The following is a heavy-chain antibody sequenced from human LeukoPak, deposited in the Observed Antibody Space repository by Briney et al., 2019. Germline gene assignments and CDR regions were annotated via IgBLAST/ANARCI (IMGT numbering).Heavy chain of an antibody. V-gene: IGHV3-21*04. CDR2: ISSSSSYI. Sequence: PGGSLRLSCAASGFTFSSYSMNWVRQAPGKGLEWVSSISSSSSYIYYADSVKGRFTISRDNSKNTLYLQMNSLRVEDTALYFCAKKAQYNGSYPLDYWGQGTLVTVSS. CDR1: GFTFSSYS. CDR3: AKKAQYNGSYPLDY. J-gene: IGHJ4*02. D-gene: IGHD1-26*01.